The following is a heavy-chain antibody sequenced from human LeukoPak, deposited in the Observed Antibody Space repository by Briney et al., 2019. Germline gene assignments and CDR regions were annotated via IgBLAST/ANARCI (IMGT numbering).Heavy chain of an antibody. CDR1: GYSFTSYW. Sequence: GESLKISCKGSGYSFTSYWIGWARQMPGKGLEWMGIIYPDDSDTRYSPSFQGQVTISADKSISTAYLHWSSLKASDTAMYYCARQVIAATPPDYWGQGTLVTVSS. J-gene: IGHJ4*02. CDR2: IYPDDSDT. D-gene: IGHD2-15*01. CDR3: ARQVIAATPPDY. V-gene: IGHV5-51*01.